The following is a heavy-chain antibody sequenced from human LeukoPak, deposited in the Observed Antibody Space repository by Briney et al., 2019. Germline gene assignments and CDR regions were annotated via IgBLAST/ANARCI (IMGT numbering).Heavy chain of an antibody. D-gene: IGHD3-22*01. CDR1: GGSISSGSYY. V-gene: IGHV4-61*02. CDR2: IYTSGCT. Sequence: PSETLSLTCTVSGGSISSGSYYWSWIRQPAGKGLEWIGRIYTSGCTNYNPSLKSPFTISVDTSKSQLSLKLSPVTAADTAVYYCARTYYYDSYPPSTHYYYYMDVWGKGTTVTISS. CDR3: ARTYYYDSYPPSTHYYYYMDV. J-gene: IGHJ6*03.